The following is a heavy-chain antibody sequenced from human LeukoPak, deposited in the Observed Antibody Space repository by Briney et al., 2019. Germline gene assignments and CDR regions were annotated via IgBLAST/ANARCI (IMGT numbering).Heavy chain of an antibody. CDR2: ISAYNGNT. V-gene: IGHV1-18*01. D-gene: IGHD1-7*01. Sequence: ASXKVSCKASGYTFTSYGISWVRQAPGQGREWMGWISAYNGNTNYAQKLQGRVTMTTDTSTSTAYMELRSLRSDDTAVYYCAREVTGTSTFGFDYWGQGTLVTVSS. J-gene: IGHJ4*02. CDR1: GYTFTSYG. CDR3: AREVTGTSTFGFDY.